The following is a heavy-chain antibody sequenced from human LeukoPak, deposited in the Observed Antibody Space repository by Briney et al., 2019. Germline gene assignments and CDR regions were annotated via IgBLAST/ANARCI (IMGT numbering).Heavy chain of an antibody. Sequence: SETLSLTCTVSGGSVSSGSSYWTWIRQPPGKGLEWIGYIYYSGSTTYNPSLKSRDSTSVDTSKNQFSLRLSSVTAADTAVYYCAREGSGYYHFDYWGQGTLVTVSS. J-gene: IGHJ4*02. V-gene: IGHV4-61*01. CDR3: AREGSGYYHFDY. CDR1: GGSVSSGSSY. CDR2: IYYSGST. D-gene: IGHD3-22*01.